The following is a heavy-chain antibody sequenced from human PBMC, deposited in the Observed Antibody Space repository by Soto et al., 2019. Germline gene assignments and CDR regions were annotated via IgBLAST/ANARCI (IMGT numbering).Heavy chain of an antibody. D-gene: IGHD3-3*01. CDR3: AKGSKFTIFSPNDY. V-gene: IGHV3-23*01. CDR2: LSGNSGTT. CDR1: GFTFSTYA. J-gene: IGHJ4*02. Sequence: EVQLLESGGGLVQPGGSLRLCCAASGFTFSTYAMTWVRQAPGKGLEWVSALSGNSGTTYSADSVKGRFTISRDNSRNTLFLQMSSLRAEDTALYFCAKGSKFTIFSPNDYWGQGTLVTVSS.